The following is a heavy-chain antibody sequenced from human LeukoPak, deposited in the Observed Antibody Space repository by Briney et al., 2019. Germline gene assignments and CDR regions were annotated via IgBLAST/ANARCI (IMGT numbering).Heavy chain of an antibody. J-gene: IGHJ3*02. CDR2: IYCSGST. CDR1: GGSISSSSYY. V-gene: IGHV4-39*07. Sequence: SETLSLTCTVSGGSISSSSYYWGWIRQPPGKGLEWIGSIYCSGSTYYNPSLKSRVTISVDTSKNQFSLKLSSVTAADTAVYYCAREIDQLGAFDIWGQGTMVTVSS. D-gene: IGHD1-1*01. CDR3: AREIDQLGAFDI.